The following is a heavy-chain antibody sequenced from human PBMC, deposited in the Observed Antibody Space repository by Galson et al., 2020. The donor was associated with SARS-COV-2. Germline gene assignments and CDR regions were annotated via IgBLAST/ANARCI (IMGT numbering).Heavy chain of an antibody. CDR3: AKATQTSWATFDN. D-gene: IGHD7-27*01. J-gene: IGHJ4*02. CDR1: GFSFSNYA. Sequence: GSLKISCAASGFSFSNYAMSWVRQGPGKGLEWVSGIHDSGGSTYYADSVRGRFTISRDNSKNTVYLQTNSLRAEDTALYYCAKATQTSWATFDNWGRGTLVTVSS. CDR2: IHDSGGST. V-gene: IGHV3-23*01.